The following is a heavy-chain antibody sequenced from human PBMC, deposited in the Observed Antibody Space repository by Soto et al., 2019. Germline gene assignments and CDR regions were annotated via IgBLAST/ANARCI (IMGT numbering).Heavy chain of an antibody. CDR1: GYSFTSYW. CDR3: ARQNNFCTNGGCYRGEFDY. D-gene: IGHD2-8*01. CDR2: IYPGDSDT. Sequence: EVQLVQSGAEVKKPGESLKISCKGSGYSFTSYWIGWMRQMPGKGLEWMGIIYPGDSDTRYSPSFQGQVTISADKSISTAYLQWSSLKASDTAMYYCARQNNFCTNGGCYRGEFDYWGQGALVTVSS. V-gene: IGHV5-51*01. J-gene: IGHJ4*02.